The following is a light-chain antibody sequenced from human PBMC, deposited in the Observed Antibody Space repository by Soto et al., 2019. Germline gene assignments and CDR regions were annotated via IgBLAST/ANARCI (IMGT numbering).Light chain of an antibody. CDR3: QQYGSSPEVT. J-gene: IGKJ5*01. Sequence: EIEMTQSPATLSLSPVERATISCSASQSVSSYLAWYQQKPGQAPSLLIYDASTRATGIPARFSGSGSGTDFTLTISSLEPEDFAVYYCQQYGSSPEVTFGQGTRLEIK. V-gene: IGKV3-11*01. CDR2: DAS. CDR1: QSVSSY.